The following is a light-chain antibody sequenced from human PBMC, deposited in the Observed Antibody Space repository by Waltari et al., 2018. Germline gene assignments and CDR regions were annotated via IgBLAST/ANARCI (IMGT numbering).Light chain of an antibody. CDR2: SAS. CDR1: QSVGNP. Sequence: ETVMMQSPATLSLSPGERATLSCRASQSVGNPLAWYQQKPGQAPRLLIYSASTRATGIPDRFSGSGSGTEFTLTISSLDPEDVGVYYCQNYNDWPLTFGGGTKVEIK. V-gene: IGKV3D-15*01. CDR3: QNYNDWPLT. J-gene: IGKJ4*01.